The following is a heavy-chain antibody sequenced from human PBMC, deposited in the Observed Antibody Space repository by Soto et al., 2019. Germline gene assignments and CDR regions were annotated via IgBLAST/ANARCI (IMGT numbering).Heavy chain of an antibody. CDR3: VRGGEDITSPYGMDV. V-gene: IGHV3-21*01. J-gene: IGHJ6*02. CDR1: GFSFGSYS. D-gene: IGHD3-16*01. Sequence: EVRLVESGGGLVQPGGSLRISCKASGFSFGSYSMIWVRQAPGRGLQGISSVSTGATYLEYAGSVKGRFTISRDDADHLVFLQMKSLGPEDTGVYYCVRGGEDITSPYGMDVWGQGTTVIVSS. CDR2: VSTGATYL.